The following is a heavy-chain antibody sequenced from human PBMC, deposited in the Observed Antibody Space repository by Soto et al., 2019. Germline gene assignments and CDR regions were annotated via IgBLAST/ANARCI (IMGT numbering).Heavy chain of an antibody. J-gene: IGHJ4*02. CDR2: IYYSGST. CDR3: ARGRRYSSSSDLDY. Sequence: SETLSLTCTVSGGSISSYYWSWIRQPPGKGLEWIGYIYYSGSTNYNPSLKSRVTISVDTSKNQFSLKLSSVTAADTAVYYCARGRRYSSSSDLDYWGQGTLVTVSS. V-gene: IGHV4-59*01. D-gene: IGHD6-6*01. CDR1: GGSISSYY.